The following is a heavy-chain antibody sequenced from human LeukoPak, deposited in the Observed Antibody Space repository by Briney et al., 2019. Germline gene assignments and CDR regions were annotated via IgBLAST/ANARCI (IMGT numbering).Heavy chain of an antibody. CDR2: IYPDDSDT. Sequence: HRESLRISCQGSGFTFSSSWIAWVRQMPGKGLEWMGIIYPDDSDTRYNASFQTQVTMSADRSMNTAYLQWSRLKTSDSAIYYCARHLYYSGRPPYFDSWGQGTLLTVSS. V-gene: IGHV5-51*01. J-gene: IGHJ4*02. CDR1: GFTFSSSW. D-gene: IGHD6-19*01. CDR3: ARHLYYSGRPPYFDS.